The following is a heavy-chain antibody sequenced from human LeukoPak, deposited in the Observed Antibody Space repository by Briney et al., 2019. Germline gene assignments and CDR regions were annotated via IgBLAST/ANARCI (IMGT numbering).Heavy chain of an antibody. CDR1: GGSISSTSYF. CDR3: ARSQSRSWPRDRFDP. D-gene: IGHD6-13*01. Sequence: PSETLSLTCTVSGGSISSTSYFWGWIRQPPGKELEWIGSIYYSGNTYYNPSLKSRVTISVDTSKNQFSLKLSSVTAADTAVYYCARSQSRSWPRDRFDPWGQGTLVTVSS. V-gene: IGHV4-39*07. CDR2: IYYSGNT. J-gene: IGHJ5*02.